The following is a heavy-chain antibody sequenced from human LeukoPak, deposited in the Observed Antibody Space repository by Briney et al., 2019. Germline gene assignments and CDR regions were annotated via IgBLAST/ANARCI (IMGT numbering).Heavy chain of an antibody. CDR2: IKQDGSER. V-gene: IGHV3-7*01. D-gene: IGHD3-22*01. Sequence: GGSLRLSCEASGFSMSVYWMSWVRQAPGKGLEWVGNIKQDGSERNYVDSVKGRFTISRDNAKKSLYLQMDSLRAEDTAVYYCARDWGAYYHFFDYWGQGTLVTVSS. J-gene: IGHJ4*02. CDR3: ARDWGAYYHFFDY. CDR1: GFSMSVYW.